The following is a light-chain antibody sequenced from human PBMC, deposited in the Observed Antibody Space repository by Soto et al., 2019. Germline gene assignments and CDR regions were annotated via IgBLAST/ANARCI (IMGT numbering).Light chain of an antibody. J-gene: IGKJ4*01. V-gene: IGKV4-1*01. CDR3: QQYYSIPPT. Sequence: DTVMTQSPDSLAVXXXEXXTXNXKSTQSLLYSYNNKNYLTWYQHKPRQPPKLLIYCASTRESGVPDQFSGSGSGTDFTLTISSLQAEDVAVYYCQQYYSIPPTFGGGTKVDIK. CDR1: QSLLYSYNNKNY. CDR2: CAS.